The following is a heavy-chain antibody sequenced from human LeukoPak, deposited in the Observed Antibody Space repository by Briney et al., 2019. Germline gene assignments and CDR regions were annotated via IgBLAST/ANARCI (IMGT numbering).Heavy chain of an antibody. CDR3: ARGHYGMDV. Sequence: PGGSLRLSCAASGFTFSDYYMSWIRQAPGKGLEWVSDIIGSGTTTYYADSVKGRFTISGDNAKNSLCLQMNSLRAEDTAVYYCARGHYGMDVWGQGTTVTVSS. V-gene: IGHV3-11*01. J-gene: IGHJ6*02. CDR1: GFTFSDYY. CDR2: IIGSGTTT.